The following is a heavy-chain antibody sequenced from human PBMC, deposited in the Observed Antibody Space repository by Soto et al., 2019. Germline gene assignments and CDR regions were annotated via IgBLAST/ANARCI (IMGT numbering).Heavy chain of an antibody. CDR3: PKGVVECSGGTCYIDY. V-gene: IGHV3-30*18. CDR1: GFTFTTYG. Sequence: QVQLVESGGGVVQPGRSLRLSCAASGFTFTTYGLHWVRQAPGKGLEWVAVISYDGSNKYYADSVKGRFTISRDNSKNTLYLQMNSLRAEDTAVYYCPKGVVECSGGTCYIDYWGQGTLVTVTS. CDR2: ISYDGSNK. D-gene: IGHD2-15*01. J-gene: IGHJ4*03.